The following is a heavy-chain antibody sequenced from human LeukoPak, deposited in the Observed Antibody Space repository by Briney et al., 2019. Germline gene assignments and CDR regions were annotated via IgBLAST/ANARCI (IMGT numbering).Heavy chain of an antibody. V-gene: IGHV4-4*07. D-gene: IGHD4-17*01. Sequence: SETLSLTFTVSGGSISSYYWSWIRQPAGKGLEWIGRIYTSGSTNYNPSLKSRVTMSVDTSKNQFSLKLSSVTAADTAVYFCASTITVTTDYWGQGTLVTVSS. CDR3: ASTITVTTDY. CDR2: IYTSGST. J-gene: IGHJ4*02. CDR1: GGSISSYY.